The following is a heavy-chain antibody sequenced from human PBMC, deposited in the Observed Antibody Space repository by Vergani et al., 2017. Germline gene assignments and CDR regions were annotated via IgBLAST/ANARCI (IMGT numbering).Heavy chain of an antibody. CDR3: ARRGDGQWQWVDA. J-gene: IGHJ5*02. CDR1: GVSISAHY. V-gene: IGHV4-59*11. CDR2: MAPSGSP. D-gene: IGHD3-10*01. Sequence: QVQLQESGPGLVKPSETPSLTCTVSGVSISAHYWSWIRQRPGRGLEWIGYMAPSGSPNHNPSLKSRLNISLDMSKNQISLTLSSVTAADTAGYYCARRGDGQWQWVDAWGQGILVTVSS.